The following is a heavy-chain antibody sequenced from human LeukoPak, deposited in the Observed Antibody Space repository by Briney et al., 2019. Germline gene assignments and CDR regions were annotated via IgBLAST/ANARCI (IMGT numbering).Heavy chain of an antibody. CDR2: IYYSGST. J-gene: IGHJ4*02. Sequence: PSETLSLTCTVSGGSIDGSSYYWGWIRQPPGKGLEWIGSIYYSGSTYYNPSLKSRVTISVDTSKNQFSLKLSSVTAADTAVYYCSSSDYVYYFDYWGQGTLVTVSS. CDR1: GGSIDGSSYY. V-gene: IGHV4-39*01. CDR3: SSSDYVYYFDY. D-gene: IGHD4/OR15-4a*01.